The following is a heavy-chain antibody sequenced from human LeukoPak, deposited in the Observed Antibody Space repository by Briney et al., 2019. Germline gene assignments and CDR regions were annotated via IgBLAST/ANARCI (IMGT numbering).Heavy chain of an antibody. CDR3: ARDWSGSHCTGGRCQSFDY. Sequence: EASVKVSCKASGYTFTGYYMHWVRQAPGQGLEWMGWINPNSGGTNYAQKFQGRVTMTRDTSISTAYMELNRLTSDDTAVYYCARDWSGSHCTGGRCQSFDYWGQGTRVTVSS. J-gene: IGHJ4*02. D-gene: IGHD2-15*01. CDR2: INPNSGGT. V-gene: IGHV1-2*02. CDR1: GYTFTGYY.